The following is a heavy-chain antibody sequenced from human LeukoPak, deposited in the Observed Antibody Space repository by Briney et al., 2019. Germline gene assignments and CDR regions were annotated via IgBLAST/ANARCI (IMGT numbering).Heavy chain of an antibody. J-gene: IGHJ4*02. V-gene: IGHV1-2*02. D-gene: IGHD3-10*01. CDR1: GYTFTGYY. CDR2: INPNGGGT. Sequence: ASVKVSSTASGYTFTGYYMHWVGEAPGQGLEWMGWINPNGGGTNYAQKFQGRVTMTTDTSISTAYMELGGLRYDDTAVYYCARVSSSGDYYDNWGQGTLVTVSS. CDR3: ARVSSSGDYYDN.